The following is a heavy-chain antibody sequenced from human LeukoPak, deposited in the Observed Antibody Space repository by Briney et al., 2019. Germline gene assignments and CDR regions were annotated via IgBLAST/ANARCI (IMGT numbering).Heavy chain of an antibody. Sequence: SETLSLTCTVSGDSISSYYWSWIRQSPGKGLEWIGFIYYSGSTNYNPSLKSRVTISLDTSKNQFALKLSSVTAADTAAYYCARFTPQGYGWGGYNWFDPWGQGTLVTVSS. CDR3: ARFTPQGYGWGGYNWFDP. V-gene: IGHV4-59*01. J-gene: IGHJ5*02. CDR2: IYYSGST. D-gene: IGHD3-16*01. CDR1: GDSISSYY.